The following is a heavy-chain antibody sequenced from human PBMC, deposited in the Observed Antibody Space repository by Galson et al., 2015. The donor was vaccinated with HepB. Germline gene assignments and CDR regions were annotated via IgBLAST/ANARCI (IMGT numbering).Heavy chain of an antibody. CDR1: GFTFSTHS. CDR2: ISGSGSYK. J-gene: IGHJ4*02. Sequence: SLRLSCAASGFTFSTHSINWVRQAPGKGLEWVSSISGSGSYKFYGDSVEGRFTVSRDNAKNSLFLQMNSLRAEDTAIYYCARVSLGASSSWYYFDYWGLGTLVTVSS. D-gene: IGHD6-13*01. CDR3: ARVSLGASSSWYYFDY. V-gene: IGHV3-21*01.